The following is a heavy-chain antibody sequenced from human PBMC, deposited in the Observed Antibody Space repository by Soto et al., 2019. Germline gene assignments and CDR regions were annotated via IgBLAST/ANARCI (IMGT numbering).Heavy chain of an antibody. D-gene: IGHD2-15*01. J-gene: IGHJ6*03. CDR1: GGPIRSYY. V-gene: IGHV4-59*01. Sequence: PSETLSLTCTVSGGPIRSYYWSWIRQPPGKGLEWIGYIYYSGSTNYNPSLKSRVTISVDTSKNQFSLKVSSVTAADTAVYYCARHYCSGGSCYLDYYYYMDVWGKGTTVTVS. CDR3: ARHYCSGGSCYLDYYYYMDV. CDR2: IYYSGST.